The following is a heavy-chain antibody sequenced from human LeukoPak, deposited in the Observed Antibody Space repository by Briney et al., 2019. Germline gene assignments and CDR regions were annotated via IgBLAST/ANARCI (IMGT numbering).Heavy chain of an antibody. CDR3: AKGIYYYDSSGYYLFDY. CDR1: GFTFSSYS. D-gene: IGHD3-22*01. J-gene: IGHJ4*02. Sequence: GGSLRLSCAASGFTFSSYSMNWVRQAPGKGLEWVSSISSSSSYIYYADSVKGRFTISRDNSKNTLYLQMNSLRAEDTAVYYCAKGIYYYDSSGYYLFDYWGQGTLVTVSS. CDR2: ISSSSSYI. V-gene: IGHV3-21*04.